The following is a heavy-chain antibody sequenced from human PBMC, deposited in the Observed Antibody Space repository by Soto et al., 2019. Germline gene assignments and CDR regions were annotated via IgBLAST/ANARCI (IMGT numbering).Heavy chain of an antibody. Sequence: GGSLRLSCAASGFTFSSYGMHWVRQAPGKGLEWVAVIWYDGSNKYYADSVKGRFTISRDNSKNTLYLQMNSLRAEDTAVYYCARDPTVGAAAGTRGDYWGQGTLVTVSS. CDR3: ARDPTVGAAAGTRGDY. J-gene: IGHJ4*02. V-gene: IGHV3-33*01. CDR2: IWYDGSNK. D-gene: IGHD6-13*01. CDR1: GFTFSSYG.